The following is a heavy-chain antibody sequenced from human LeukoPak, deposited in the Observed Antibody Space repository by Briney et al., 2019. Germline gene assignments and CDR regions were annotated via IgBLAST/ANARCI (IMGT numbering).Heavy chain of an antibody. Sequence: PGTSLRLSCAASGFTFSLFGMHWVRQAPGKGLEWVAIVSNDGNDKKYADSVWGRFTISRDNSENIVYLQMTNLRPEDTALYYCAKDRPNYYETSGPLEGDALDTWGQGTMVIVSS. V-gene: IGHV3-30*18. CDR1: GFTFSLFG. CDR3: AKDRPNYYETSGPLEGDALDT. D-gene: IGHD3-22*01. CDR2: VSNDGNDK. J-gene: IGHJ3*02.